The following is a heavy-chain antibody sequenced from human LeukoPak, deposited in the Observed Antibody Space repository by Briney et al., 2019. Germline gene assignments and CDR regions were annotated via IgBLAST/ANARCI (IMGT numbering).Heavy chain of an antibody. D-gene: IGHD6-13*01. CDR3: AGLRRIAAAGSGFDY. J-gene: IGHJ4*02. Sequence: SVRVSCKASGGTFSSYAISWVRQAPGQGLEWMGGIIPIFGTANYAQKFQGRVTITADESTSTAYMELSSLRSEDTAVYYCAGLRRIAAAGSGFDYWGQGTLVTVSS. CDR1: GGTFSSYA. V-gene: IGHV1-69*01. CDR2: IIPIFGTA.